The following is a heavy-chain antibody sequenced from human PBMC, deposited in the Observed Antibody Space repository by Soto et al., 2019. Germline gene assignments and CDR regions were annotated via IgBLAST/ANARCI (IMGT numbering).Heavy chain of an antibody. V-gene: IGHV1-24*01. Sequence: ASVKVSCKVSGYTLTELSMHWVRQAPGKGLEWMGGFDPEDGETIYAQKFQGRVTMTEDTSTDTAYMELSSLRSEDTAVYYCAIHPFGRLELPLGAFDIWGQGTMVTVSS. CDR2: FDPEDGET. D-gene: IGHD1-7*01. CDR3: AIHPFGRLELPLGAFDI. CDR1: GYTLTELS. J-gene: IGHJ3*02.